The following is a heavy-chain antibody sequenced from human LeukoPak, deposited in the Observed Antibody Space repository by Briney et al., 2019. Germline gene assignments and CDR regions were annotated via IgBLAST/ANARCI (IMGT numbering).Heavy chain of an antibody. Sequence: ASVKVSCKASGYTFTSYGISWVRQAPGQGLEWMGWISAYNGNTNYAQKLQGRVTMTTDTSTSTAYMELRSLRSDDTAVYYCARCGTSISSGWCSGFDYWGQGTLVTVSS. D-gene: IGHD6-19*01. V-gene: IGHV1-18*01. CDR1: GYTFTSYG. CDR3: ARCGTSISSGWCSGFDY. CDR2: ISAYNGNT. J-gene: IGHJ4*02.